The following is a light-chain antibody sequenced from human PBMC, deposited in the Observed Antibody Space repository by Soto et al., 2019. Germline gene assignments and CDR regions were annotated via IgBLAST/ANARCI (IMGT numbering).Light chain of an antibody. CDR2: GAS. Sequence: EIVLTKYTDTLSLFQGERATLSCRASQSVSSTYLAWYQQKLGQAPRLLIFGASSRATGIPDRFSGSGSGTDFTLTISRLEPEDFAVYYCQQYGSSRLTCGQGTKVEIK. J-gene: IGKJ1*01. CDR1: QSVSSTY. V-gene: IGKV3-20*01. CDR3: QQYGSSRLT.